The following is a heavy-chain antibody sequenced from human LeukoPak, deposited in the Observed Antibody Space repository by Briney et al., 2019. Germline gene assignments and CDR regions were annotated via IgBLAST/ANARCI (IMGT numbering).Heavy chain of an antibody. J-gene: IGHJ4*02. CDR1: AGSISNYY. CDR3: ARGGSSGYDPFDY. D-gene: IGHD5-12*01. Sequence: SETLSLTCTVSAGSISNYYWSWHRQPPGKGLAWIGYIFYSGSTNYNPSLKSRVTISVDTSRNQFYVKMSSVTAADTAVYYCARGGSSGYDPFDYWGQGTLVTVSS. V-gene: IGHV4-59*01. CDR2: IFYSGST.